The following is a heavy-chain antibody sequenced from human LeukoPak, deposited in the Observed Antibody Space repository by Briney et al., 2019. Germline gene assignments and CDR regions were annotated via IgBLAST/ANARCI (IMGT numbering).Heavy chain of an antibody. Sequence: KPSETLSLTCTVSGGSISGGIDFWGWICHPPGKGLEWLGSIYYTGSTYYNPSLKSRVTISVDTSKNEFSLQVHSVTATDAAVYYCARRGITYSSSFFEYWGQGSLVTVSS. J-gene: IGHJ4*02. CDR1: GGSISGGIDF. D-gene: IGHD6-13*01. CDR2: IYYTGST. V-gene: IGHV4-39*01. CDR3: ARRGITYSSSFFEY.